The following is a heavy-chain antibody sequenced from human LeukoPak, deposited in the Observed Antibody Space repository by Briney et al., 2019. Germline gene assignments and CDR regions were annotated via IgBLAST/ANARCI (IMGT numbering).Heavy chain of an antibody. J-gene: IGHJ4*02. CDR2: IYYSGST. D-gene: IGHD3-10*01. Sequence: SDTLSLTCTVSGGSISSYYWSWIRQPPGKGLEWIGYIYYSGSTNYSPSRKSRVTISVDTSKNQFSLKLSSVTAADTGVYYCARDPAGGYGLGLGTPNRYYFDYWGQGTLVTVSS. V-gene: IGHV4-59*01. CDR1: GGSISSYY. CDR3: ARDPAGGYGLGLGTPNRYYFDY.